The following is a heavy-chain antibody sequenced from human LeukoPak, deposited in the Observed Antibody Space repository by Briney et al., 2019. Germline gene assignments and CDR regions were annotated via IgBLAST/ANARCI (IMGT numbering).Heavy chain of an antibody. V-gene: IGHV5-51*01. CDR3: ARRHKYSSGWSHYFDY. D-gene: IGHD6-19*01. CDR1: GYSFPGYW. CDR2: IYPGDSDT. Sequence: GESLKISCKGSGYSFPGYWIGWLRQMPGKGLEWMGFIYPGDSDTRYSPSFQGQVTISADKSISTAYLQWRGLKASDTAMYYCARRHKYSSGWSHYFDYWGQGSLVTVSS. J-gene: IGHJ4*02.